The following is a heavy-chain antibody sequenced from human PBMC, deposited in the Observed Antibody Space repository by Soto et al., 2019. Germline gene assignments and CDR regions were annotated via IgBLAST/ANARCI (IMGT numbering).Heavy chain of an antibody. D-gene: IGHD2-21*02. CDR3: VVDRRGNSDINFDY. Sequence: PGGSLRLSCAASGFTFSNAWMSWVRQAPGKGLELVGRIKRNVDGGRTDYAAPVRGRFTVSRDDSKNTLYLEMSSLKNEDTAVYYCVVDRRGNSDINFDYWGQGILVTVSS. V-gene: IGHV3-15*01. CDR2: IKRNVDGGRT. J-gene: IGHJ4*02. CDR1: GFTFSNAW.